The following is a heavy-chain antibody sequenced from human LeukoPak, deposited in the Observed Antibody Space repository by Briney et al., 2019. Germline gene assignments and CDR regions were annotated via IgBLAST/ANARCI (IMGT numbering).Heavy chain of an antibody. Sequence: KPGGSLRLSFAASGFTFSSHAMNWVRQAPGKGLEWVSSISSSSTYIYYADSLKGRFTISRDNAKNSLYLQMNSLRVEDTAVYYCASERIVGGTNFDYWGQGTLVTVSS. V-gene: IGHV3-21*01. CDR3: ASERIVGGTNFDY. J-gene: IGHJ4*02. D-gene: IGHD1-26*01. CDR2: ISSSSTYI. CDR1: GFTFSSHA.